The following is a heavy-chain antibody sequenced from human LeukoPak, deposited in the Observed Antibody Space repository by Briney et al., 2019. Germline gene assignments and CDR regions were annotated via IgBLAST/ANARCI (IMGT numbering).Heavy chain of an antibody. J-gene: IGHJ3*02. CDR3: ARHLGGSGSSDAFDI. CDR1: GGSISRSSYY. D-gene: IGHD3-3*01. CDR2: IYYSGRT. V-gene: IGHV4-39*01. Sequence: SETLSLTCTVSGGSISRSSYYWGWVRQPPGKGLEWIGSIYYSGRTYCNLSLKSRVTISVDTSKNQFSLKLSSVTAADTAVCYCARHLGGSGSSDAFDIWGQGAMVTVSS.